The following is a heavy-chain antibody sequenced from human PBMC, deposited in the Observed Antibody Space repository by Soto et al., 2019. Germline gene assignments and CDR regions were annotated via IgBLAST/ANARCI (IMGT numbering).Heavy chain of an antibody. D-gene: IGHD4-17*01. CDR2: IYYTGST. Sequence: NPSETLSLTCTVSGGSISTYYWTWIRQPPGKGLEWIGYIYYTGSTNYNPPLKSRVTISVDTSKNQFSLKLSSVTAADTAVYYCARGDYGDFFLGYWGQGTLVTVSS. V-gene: IGHV4-59*01. J-gene: IGHJ4*02. CDR1: GGSISTYY. CDR3: ARGDYGDFFLGY.